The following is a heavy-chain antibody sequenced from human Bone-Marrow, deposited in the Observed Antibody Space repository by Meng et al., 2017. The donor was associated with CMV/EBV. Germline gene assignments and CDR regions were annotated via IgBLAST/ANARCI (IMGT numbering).Heavy chain of an antibody. CDR2: INHSGST. Sequence: ESLKISCAVYGGSFSGYYRSWIRQPPGKGLEWIGEINHSGSTNYNPSLKSRVTISVDTSKNQFSLKLSSVTAADTAVYYCARLYCSSTSCYAATLDYWGQGTLVTVSS. CDR3: ARLYCSSTSCYAATLDY. J-gene: IGHJ4*02. V-gene: IGHV4-34*01. CDR1: GGSFSGYY. D-gene: IGHD2-2*01.